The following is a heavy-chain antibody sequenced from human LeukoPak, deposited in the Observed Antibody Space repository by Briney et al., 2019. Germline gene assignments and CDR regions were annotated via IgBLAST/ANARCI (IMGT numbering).Heavy chain of an antibody. CDR1: GFTFSSYS. J-gene: IGHJ4*02. Sequence: GGSLRLSCAASGFTFSSYSMNWVRQAPGKGLEWVSSISSSRTYIYYADSVKGRFTISRDNSKHTLYLQMNSLRAEDTAVYYCSKWKAIVLVPAARSPIDYWGQGTLVTVSS. D-gene: IGHD2-2*01. CDR2: ISSSRTYI. CDR3: SKWKAIVLVPAARSPIDY. V-gene: IGHV3-21*04.